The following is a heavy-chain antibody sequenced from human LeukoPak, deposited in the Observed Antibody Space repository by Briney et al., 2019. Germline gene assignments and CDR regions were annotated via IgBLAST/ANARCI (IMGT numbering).Heavy chain of an antibody. D-gene: IGHD2-15*01. Sequence: GESLKISCKGSGFTFSSYGMHWVRQAPGKGLEWVAVISYDGSNKYYAASVKGRFTISRDNSKNTLYLQMNSLRAEDTAVYYCAKDKMVVRGLFDYWGQATMLTVSS. CDR1: GFTFSSYG. CDR2: ISYDGSNK. J-gene: IGHJ4*02. V-gene: IGHV3-30*18. CDR3: AKDKMVVRGLFDY.